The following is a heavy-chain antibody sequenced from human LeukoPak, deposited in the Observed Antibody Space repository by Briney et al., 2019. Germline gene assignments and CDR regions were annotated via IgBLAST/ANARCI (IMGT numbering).Heavy chain of an antibody. Sequence: GGSLRLSCAASGFSFSSYGAHWVRQPPGKGLEWVAFISYDGSDKNYADSVKGRFSSSRDNSKNTVYLQMNSLRVEDTAVYFCARGEGDWSVYSYVGWAYWGQGTLVTVSS. CDR1: GFSFSSYG. V-gene: IGHV3-30-3*01. CDR2: ISYDGSDK. CDR3: ARGEGDWSVYSYVGWAY. D-gene: IGHD5-18*01. J-gene: IGHJ4*02.